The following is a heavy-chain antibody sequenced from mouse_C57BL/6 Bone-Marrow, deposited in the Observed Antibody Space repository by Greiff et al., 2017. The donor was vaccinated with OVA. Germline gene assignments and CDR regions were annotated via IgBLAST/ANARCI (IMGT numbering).Heavy chain of an antibody. Sequence: QVQLQQSGAELVRPGASVTLSCKASGYTFTDYEMHWVKQTPVHGLEWIGAIDPKTGGTAYNQKFKGKAILTADKSSSTAYMELRSLTSEDSAVYYCTRLLGYYFDYWGQGTTLTVSS. CDR3: TRLLGYYFDY. D-gene: IGHD2-1*01. CDR1: GYTFTDYE. V-gene: IGHV1-15*01. CDR2: IDPKTGGT. J-gene: IGHJ2*01.